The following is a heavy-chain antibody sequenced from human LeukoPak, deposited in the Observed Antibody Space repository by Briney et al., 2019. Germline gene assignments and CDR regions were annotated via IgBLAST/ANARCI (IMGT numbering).Heavy chain of an antibody. CDR3: ARGYCSSTSCYFDY. CDR1: VYTFTGYY. D-gene: IGHD2-2*01. CDR2: INPNSGNT. Sequence: ASVKLSCKASVYTFTGYYMHWVRQAPAQGLEWMGWINPNSGNTNYAQKLQGRVTMTTDTSTSKDYMELRSLRSDDTAVYYCARGYCSSTSCYFDYWGQGTLVTVSS. J-gene: IGHJ4*02. V-gene: IGHV1-18*04.